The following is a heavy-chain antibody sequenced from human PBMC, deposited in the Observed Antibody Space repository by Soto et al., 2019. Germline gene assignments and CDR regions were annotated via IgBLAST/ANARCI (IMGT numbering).Heavy chain of an antibody. Sequence: XTLSLPCTVSGGSFSSGSYHWSWIRQPPGKGLEWIWYIFFTGSTNYNPSLKSRVTISVETSKNQFSLKLRSVTYAGTAVYYCARDGHGMDVWGQGTTGTVSS. V-gene: IGHV4-61*01. CDR2: IFFTGST. CDR3: ARDGHGMDV. CDR1: GGSFSSGSYH. J-gene: IGHJ6*02.